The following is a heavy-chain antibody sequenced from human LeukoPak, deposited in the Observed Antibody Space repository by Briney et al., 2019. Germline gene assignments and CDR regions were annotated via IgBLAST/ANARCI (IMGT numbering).Heavy chain of an antibody. CDR1: GYTFTGYY. V-gene: IGHV1-2*02. CDR2: IEPNSGGT. J-gene: IGHJ6*03. CDR3: ARDFYYVDTAMVGYMDV. Sequence: GASVKVSCKASGYTFTGYYIHWVRQAPGQGLEWMGWIEPNSGGTNHAQKFQGRVTMTRETSISTAYMELSRLRSDDTAVYYCARDFYYVDTAMVGYMDVWGKGTTVTVSS. D-gene: IGHD5-18*01.